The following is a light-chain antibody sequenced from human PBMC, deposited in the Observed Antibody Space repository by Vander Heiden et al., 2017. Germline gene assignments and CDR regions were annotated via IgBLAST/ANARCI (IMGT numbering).Light chain of an antibody. CDR1: NIRTKT. Sequence: SYVLTQAPSVSVAPGQTATITCGGNNIRTKTVQWYQQKPGQAPVLVVHDDSDRPSGIPGRFSGSNSENTATLTISRVEAGDEADYYCQVWDSSSDHPVFGGGTKLTVL. J-gene: IGLJ3*02. CDR2: DDS. V-gene: IGLV3-21*02. CDR3: QVWDSSSDHPV.